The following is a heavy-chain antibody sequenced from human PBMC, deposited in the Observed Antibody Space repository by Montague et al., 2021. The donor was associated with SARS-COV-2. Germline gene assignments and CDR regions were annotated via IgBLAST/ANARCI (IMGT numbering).Heavy chain of an antibody. J-gene: IGHJ4*02. Sequence: SLRLSCAASGFTFRSYWMHWVRQVPGRGLVWVSRIKPDGTSTNYAASVQGRFTISRDNAKNTLSLQMNNLRAEDTAIYYCARPLWFGDSDYYFDSWGQGTLVTVSS. CDR1: GFTFRSYW. D-gene: IGHD3-10*01. V-gene: IGHV3-74*01. CDR2: IKPDGTST. CDR3: ARPLWFGDSDYYFDS.